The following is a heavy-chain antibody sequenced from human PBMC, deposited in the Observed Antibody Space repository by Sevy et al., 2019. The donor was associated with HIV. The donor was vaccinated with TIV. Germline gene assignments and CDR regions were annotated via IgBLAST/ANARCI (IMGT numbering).Heavy chain of an antibody. CDR1: GFTFDDYA. D-gene: IGHD1-26*01. V-gene: IGHV3-9*01. Sequence: GGSLRLSCAASGFTFDDYAMHWVRQAPGKGLESVSGISWNSGSIGYADSVKGRFTISRDNAKNSLYLQMNSLRAEDTALYYCAKDISGYRGDYFDYWRQGTLVTVSS. CDR3: AKDISGYRGDYFDY. J-gene: IGHJ4*02. CDR2: ISWNSGSI.